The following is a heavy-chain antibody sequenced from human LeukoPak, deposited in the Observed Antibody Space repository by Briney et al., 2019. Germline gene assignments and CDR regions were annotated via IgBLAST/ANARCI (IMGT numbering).Heavy chain of an antibody. CDR2: ISGSGGSA. CDR3: ARGIRKAVAGTDFDY. Sequence: GGSLRLSCAASGFTFSSYAMSWVRQAPGKGLEWVSAISGSGGSAYYADSVKGRFTISRDNSKNTLYLQMNSLRAEDTAVYYCARGIRKAVAGTDFDYWGQGTLVTVSS. D-gene: IGHD6-19*01. CDR1: GFTFSSYA. V-gene: IGHV3-23*01. J-gene: IGHJ4*02.